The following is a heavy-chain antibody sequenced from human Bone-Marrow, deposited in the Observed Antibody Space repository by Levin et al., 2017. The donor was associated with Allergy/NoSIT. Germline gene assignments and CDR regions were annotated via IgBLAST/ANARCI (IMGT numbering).Heavy chain of an antibody. Sequence: ASVKVSCAASGLSFSSYWMTWVRQAPGKGLEWVATIKHDGSERYYVDSVKGRFTISRDNAKNSLYLQMNSLRVEETAVYYCAKETLGGYDYVWGSYRYTDYWGQGTLITV. D-gene: IGHD3-16*02. CDR3: AKETLGGYDYVWGSYRYTDY. J-gene: IGHJ4*02. CDR2: IKHDGSER. V-gene: IGHV3-7*01. CDR1: GLSFSSYW.